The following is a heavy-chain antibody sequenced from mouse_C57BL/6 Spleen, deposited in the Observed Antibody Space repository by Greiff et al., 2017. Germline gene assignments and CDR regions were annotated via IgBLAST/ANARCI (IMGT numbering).Heavy chain of an antibody. Sequence: EVMLVESGAELVKPGASVKLSCTASGFNIKDYYMHWVKQRTEQGLEWIGRIDPEDGETKYAPKFQGKATITADTSSNTAYLQLSSLTSEDTAVYYCASGGNYRNTYYAMDDWGQGTSVTVSS. CDR1: GFNIKDYY. CDR3: ASGGNYRNTYYAMDD. J-gene: IGHJ4*01. D-gene: IGHD2-1*01. V-gene: IGHV14-2*01. CDR2: IDPEDGET.